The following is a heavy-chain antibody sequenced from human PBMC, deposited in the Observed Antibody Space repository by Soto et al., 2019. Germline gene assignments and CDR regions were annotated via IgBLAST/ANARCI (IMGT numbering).Heavy chain of an antibody. Sequence: GGSLRLSCAASGFTFSTYWMSWVRQAPGKGLEWVANIKQDGSEKYYVDSVKGRFTISRDNAKNSLYLQMNSLRAEDTAVYYCARGGRRSGGYADAFDIWGQGTMVTVS. CDR1: GFTFSTYW. CDR3: ARGGRRSGGYADAFDI. J-gene: IGHJ3*02. V-gene: IGHV3-7*03. CDR2: IKQDGSEK. D-gene: IGHD1-26*01.